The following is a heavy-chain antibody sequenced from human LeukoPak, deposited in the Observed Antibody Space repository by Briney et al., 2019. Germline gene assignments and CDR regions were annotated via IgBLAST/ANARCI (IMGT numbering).Heavy chain of an antibody. CDR1: GFTFSTYA. CDR2: ISSSGDLI. V-gene: IGHV3-23*01. D-gene: IGHD3-22*01. J-gene: IGHJ5*01. CDR3: AKDRPNYFGSNGHYYRRDGDS. Sequence: PGGSLRLSCAASGFTFSTYAMSWVRQGPGKGLEWVSSISSSGDLIFYSGSVKGRFTISRDNSKNTLFLQMNSLRADDTAVYYCAKDRPNYFGSNGHYYRRDGDSWGLGTLVTVSS.